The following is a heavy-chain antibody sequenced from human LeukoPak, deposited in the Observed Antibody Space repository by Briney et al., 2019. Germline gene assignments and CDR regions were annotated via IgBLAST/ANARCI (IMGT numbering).Heavy chain of an antibody. J-gene: IGHJ4*02. CDR2: IYYSGST. CDR1: GGSISSSSYY. D-gene: IGHD3-10*01. V-gene: IGHV4-39*01. Sequence: SGTLSLTCTVSGGSISSSSYYWGWIRQPPGKGLEWIGSIYYSGSTYYNPSLKSRVTISVDTSKNQFSLKLSSVTAADTAVYYCARRSSGSYFYWGQGTLVTVSS. CDR3: ARRSSGSYFY.